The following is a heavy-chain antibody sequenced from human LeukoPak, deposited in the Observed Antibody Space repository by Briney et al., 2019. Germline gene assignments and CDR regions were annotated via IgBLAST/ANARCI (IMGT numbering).Heavy chain of an antibody. V-gene: IGHV3-15*01. J-gene: IGHJ5*02. D-gene: IGHD2-15*01. CDR3: AKDFCSGGSCDWFDP. CDR2: IKSKTDGGTT. CDR1: GFTFSNAW. Sequence: GGSLRLSCAASGFTFSNAWMSWVRQAPGKGLEWVGRIKSKTDGGTTDYAAPVKGRFTISRDDSKNTLYLQMNSLRAEDTAVYYCAKDFCSGGSCDWFDPWGQGTLVTVSS.